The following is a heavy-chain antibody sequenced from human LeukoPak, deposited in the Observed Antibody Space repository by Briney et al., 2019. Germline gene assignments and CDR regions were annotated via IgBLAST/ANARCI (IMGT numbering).Heavy chain of an antibody. J-gene: IGHJ5*02. V-gene: IGHV7-4-1*02. CDR1: GYTFTSYA. CDR2: INTNTGNP. D-gene: IGHD2-21*02. Sequence: ASVKVSCKASGYTFTSYAMNWVRQAPGQGLEWMGWINTNTGNPTYAQGFTGRFVFSLDTSVSTAYLQISSLKAEDTAVYYCARLSAYCGGDCYSLNWFDPWGQGTLVTVSS. CDR3: ARLSAYCGGDCYSLNWFDP.